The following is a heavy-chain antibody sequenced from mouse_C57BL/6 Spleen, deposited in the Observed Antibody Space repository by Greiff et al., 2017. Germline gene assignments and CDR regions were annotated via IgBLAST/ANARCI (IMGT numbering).Heavy chain of an antibody. CDR1: GFSLTSYG. V-gene: IGHV2-5*01. CDR2: IWRGGST. Sequence: QVQLQQSGPGLVQPSQSLSITCTVSGFSLTSYGLHWVRQSPGKGLEWLGVIWRGGSTDYNAAFMSRLSITKDNSKSQVFFKMNSLQADDTAIYYCAASYYYGSEGFAYWGQGTLVTVSA. D-gene: IGHD1-1*01. J-gene: IGHJ3*01. CDR3: AASYYYGSEGFAY.